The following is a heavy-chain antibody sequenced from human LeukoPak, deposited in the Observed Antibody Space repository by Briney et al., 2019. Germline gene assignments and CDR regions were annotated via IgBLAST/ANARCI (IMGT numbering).Heavy chain of an antibody. V-gene: IGHV1-2*06. Sequence: ASVKVSCKASGYTLTDYNMHWVRQAPGQGLEWMGRINPNSGGTKYAQKFQGRVTMTRDTSISTAYMELTRLRSDDTAVYYCVRGRGHSYKYYFDYWGQGTLVTVSS. CDR2: INPNSGGT. CDR1: GYTLTDYN. J-gene: IGHJ4*02. D-gene: IGHD5-18*01. CDR3: VRGRGHSYKYYFDY.